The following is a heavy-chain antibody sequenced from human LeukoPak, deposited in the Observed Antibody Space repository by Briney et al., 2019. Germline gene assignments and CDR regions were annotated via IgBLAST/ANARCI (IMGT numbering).Heavy chain of an antibody. J-gene: IGHJ4*02. CDR3: ARDYYDSSGYYGLLDY. Sequence: GGSLRLSCAASGFTFSSYSMNWVRQAPGKGLEWVSYISSSSSTIYYADSVKGRFTISRDNSKNTLYLQMNSLRAEDTAVYYCARDYYDSSGYYGLLDYWGQGTLVTVSS. D-gene: IGHD3-22*01. CDR1: GFTFSSYS. CDR2: ISSSSSTI. V-gene: IGHV3-48*01.